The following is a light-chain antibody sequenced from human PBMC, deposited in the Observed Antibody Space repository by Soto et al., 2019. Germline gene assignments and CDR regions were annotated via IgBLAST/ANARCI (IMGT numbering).Light chain of an antibody. Sequence: QSALTQPASVSGSPGQSITISCTGTSSDVGSYTLVSWYQQHPGKAPKLMIYEDSKRPSGVSNRFSGSNSGNTASLTISGLHAEDEADYYCCSYAGSPYVVFGGGTKLTVL. V-gene: IGLV2-23*01. CDR3: CSYAGSPYVV. J-gene: IGLJ2*01. CDR2: EDS. CDR1: SSDVGSYTL.